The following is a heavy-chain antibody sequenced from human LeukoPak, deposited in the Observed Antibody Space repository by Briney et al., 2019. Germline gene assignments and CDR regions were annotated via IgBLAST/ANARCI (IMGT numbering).Heavy chain of an antibody. CDR2: INHSGST. CDR3: ARGWRRGGQLASNWFDP. D-gene: IGHD6-6*01. Sequence: SETLSLTCAVYGGSFSGYYWSWIRQPPGKGLEWIGEINHSGSTNYNPSLKSRVTISVDTSKNQFSLKLSSVTAADTAVYSCARGWRRGGQLASNWFDPWGQGTLVTVSS. J-gene: IGHJ5*02. V-gene: IGHV4-34*01. CDR1: GGSFSGYY.